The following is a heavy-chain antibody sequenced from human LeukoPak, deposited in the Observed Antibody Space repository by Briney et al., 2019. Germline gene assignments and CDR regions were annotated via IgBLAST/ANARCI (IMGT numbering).Heavy chain of an antibody. CDR3: ARPNYYDFHFDI. CDR1: GSSISSGYY. V-gene: IGHV4-38-2*02. CDR2: IYHSGST. J-gene: IGHJ3*02. D-gene: IGHD3-22*01. Sequence: ASETLSLTCTVSGSSISSGYYWGWIRQPPGKGLEWIGSIYHSGSTYYNPSLKSRVTISVDTSKNQFSLKLSSVTAADTAVYYCARPNYYDFHFDIWGQGTMVTVSS.